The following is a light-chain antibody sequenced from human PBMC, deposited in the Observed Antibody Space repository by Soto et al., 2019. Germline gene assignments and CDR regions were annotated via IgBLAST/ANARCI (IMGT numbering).Light chain of an antibody. J-gene: IGKJ1*01. CDR3: QHYGGAKGT. V-gene: IGKV3-20*01. CDR2: GAS. Sequence: IVLTQSPGTLSLSPGERATLSCRASQSFXSCSTAWYQQRLGQAPRLLXDGASNRATGSPDRLSGSGSGTDFTLTFSRLDPEYFAVYYCQHYGGAKGTFGQGTKVDIK. CDR1: QSFXSCS.